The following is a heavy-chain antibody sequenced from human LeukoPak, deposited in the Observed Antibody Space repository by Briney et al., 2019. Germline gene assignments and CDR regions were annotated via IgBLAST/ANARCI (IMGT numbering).Heavy chain of an antibody. Sequence: GGSLRLSCAASGFTFSSYSMNWIRQAPGKGLEWVSSISSSTSYIYYADSVKGRFTISKDNAKNSLHLQMNSLRAEDTAVYYCARAGGSTVSHSDYWGQGTLVTVSS. J-gene: IGHJ4*02. CDR3: ARAGGSTVSHSDY. D-gene: IGHD4-17*01. CDR2: ISSSTSYI. V-gene: IGHV3-21*01. CDR1: GFTFSSYS.